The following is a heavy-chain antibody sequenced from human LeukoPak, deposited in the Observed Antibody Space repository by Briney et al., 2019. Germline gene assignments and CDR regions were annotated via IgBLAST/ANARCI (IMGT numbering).Heavy chain of an antibody. J-gene: IGHJ3*02. CDR2: IYYSGST. D-gene: IGHD5-24*01. V-gene: IGHV4-59*01. Sequence: PSETLSLTCTVSGGSISSYYWSWIWQPTGKGLEWIGYIYYSGSTNDNPSLKSRVTISVDASKDQFSLKPSAVTAADTAVYYCAREPVLVTVRDGYGPPFAFDIWGQGTMVTGSS. CDR1: GGSISSYY. CDR3: AREPVLVTVRDGYGPPFAFDI.